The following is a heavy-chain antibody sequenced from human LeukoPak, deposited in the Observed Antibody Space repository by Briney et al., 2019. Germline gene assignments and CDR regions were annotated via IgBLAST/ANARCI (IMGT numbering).Heavy chain of an antibody. V-gene: IGHV4-59*08. Sequence: SETLSLTCAVSGGSISSYYWSWIRQPPGKGLEWIGYIYYSGSTNYNPSLKSRVTISVDTSKNQFSLKLSSVTAADTAVYYCARHSERWLGAFDIWGQGTMVTVSS. CDR1: GGSISSYY. D-gene: IGHD6-19*01. J-gene: IGHJ3*02. CDR2: IYYSGST. CDR3: ARHSERWLGAFDI.